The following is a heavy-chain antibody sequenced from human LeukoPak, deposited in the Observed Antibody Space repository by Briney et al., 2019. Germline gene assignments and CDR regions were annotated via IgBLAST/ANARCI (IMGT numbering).Heavy chain of an antibody. CDR1: GFTFNDYY. V-gene: IGHV3-11*01. Sequence: GGSLRLSCAASGFTFNDYYMSWIRQAPGKGLEWLSYINIGGTNTHYANSVKGRFTISRDNAKKSLYLEMNNLRAEDTAVYYWATDGAGFDTWGQGVLVTVSS. CDR2: INIGGTNT. J-gene: IGHJ5*02. CDR3: ATDGAGFDT.